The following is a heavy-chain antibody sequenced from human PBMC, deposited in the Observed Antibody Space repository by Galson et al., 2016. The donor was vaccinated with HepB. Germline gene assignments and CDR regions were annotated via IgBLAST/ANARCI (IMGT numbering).Heavy chain of an antibody. CDR2: ISVNNGAT. CDR1: GYTFLNYG. J-gene: IGHJ4*02. Sequence: QSGAEVKKPGASVKVSCKASGYTFLNYGISWVRQAPGQGLEWMGWISVNNGATNYVQKPQARVAMTTDTSTRTAYLELRSLRADDTAVYYCASSSRYCANGICATFDYWGQGTLVTVSS. CDR3: ASSSRYCANGICATFDY. D-gene: IGHD2-8*01. V-gene: IGHV1-18*01.